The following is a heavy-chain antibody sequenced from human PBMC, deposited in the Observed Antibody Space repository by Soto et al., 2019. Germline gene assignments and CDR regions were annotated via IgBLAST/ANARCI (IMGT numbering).Heavy chain of an antibody. D-gene: IGHD3-16*02. CDR2: IYSGGST. CDR1: GFTVSSNY. Sequence: EVQLVESRGGLIQPGGSLRLSCGASGFTVSSNYMSWVRQAPGKGLEWVSHIYSGGSTYYADSVKGRFTISRDYSTNTLYLQMNALRAEDTAVYYCARCLGDLSLSAFDIWGQGTLVTVSS. V-gene: IGHV3-53*01. CDR3: ARCLGDLSLSAFDI. J-gene: IGHJ3*02.